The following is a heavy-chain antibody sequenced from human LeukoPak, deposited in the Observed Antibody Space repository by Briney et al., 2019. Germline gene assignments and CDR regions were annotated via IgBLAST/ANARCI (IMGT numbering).Heavy chain of an antibody. CDR2: VYTSGTT. Sequence: SETLSLTCTVSGGSINGYFWTWIRQPAGKELEWIGRVYTSGTTYYNPSLESRVTISLDTFNNQFSLRVTSVTAADTAIYYCARGTENNTISGYYSFDHWGRGLLVTVSS. D-gene: IGHD5-12*01. CDR3: ARGTENNTISGYYSFDH. CDR1: GGSINGYF. V-gene: IGHV4-4*07. J-gene: IGHJ4*02.